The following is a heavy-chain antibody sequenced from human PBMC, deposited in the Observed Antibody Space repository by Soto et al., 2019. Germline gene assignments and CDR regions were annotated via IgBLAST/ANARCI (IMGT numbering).Heavy chain of an antibody. D-gene: IGHD3-9*01. Sequence: GASVKVSCKASGFTFTSHGISWVRQAPGQGLEWMGWISGFDGNTNYAQKLQGRVTMTTDTSTSTAYMELRSLRSDDTAVYYCARDYGILTPYYLALTRLDVWGQGTKVTVSS. CDR1: GFTFTSHG. J-gene: IGHJ6*02. CDR2: ISGFDGNT. V-gene: IGHV1-18*01. CDR3: ARDYGILTPYYLALTRLDV.